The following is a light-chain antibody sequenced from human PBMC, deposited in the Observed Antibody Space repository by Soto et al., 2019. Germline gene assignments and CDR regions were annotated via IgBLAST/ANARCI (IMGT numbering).Light chain of an antibody. CDR3: QQYGSSGT. V-gene: IGKV3-20*01. J-gene: IGKJ1*01. CDR2: GAS. Sequence: EIVLTQSPGTLSLSPGERATLSCRASQSVSNSCLGWYQQKPGQAPRLLLYGASNRATGIRDRFSGSGSGTDFTLTISRLEPEDFAVYYCQQYGSSGTFGQGTKVDIK. CDR1: QSVSNSC.